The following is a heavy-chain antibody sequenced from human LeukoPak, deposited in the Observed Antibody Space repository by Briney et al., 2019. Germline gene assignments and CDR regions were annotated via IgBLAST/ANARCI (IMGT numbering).Heavy chain of an antibody. Sequence: SETLSLTCTVSGGSISSYYWSWIRQPPGKGLEWIGYIYYSGTTNYNPSLKSRVTISVDTSKNQFSLKLSSVTAADTAVYYCARVMKYSTWRSDPWGQGTLVTVSS. V-gene: IGHV4-59*12. J-gene: IGHJ5*02. CDR2: IYYSGTT. CDR3: ARVMKYSTWRSDP. CDR1: GGSISSYY. D-gene: IGHD6-6*01.